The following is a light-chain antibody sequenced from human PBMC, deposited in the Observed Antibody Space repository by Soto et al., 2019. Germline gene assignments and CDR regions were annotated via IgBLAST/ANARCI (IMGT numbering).Light chain of an antibody. CDR2: QTS. CDR1: QSVTSGY. J-gene: IGKJ1*01. CDR3: HQYGHAPQT. Sequence: EIVLTQSPGTLSLSPGERATLSCWASQSVTSGYLAWYQQKPRQAPRLLIYQTSVRATGIPDRFSGSGSGTDFTLIISRLEPEDFAVYYCHQYGHAPQTFGQGTRVEVK. V-gene: IGKV3-20*01.